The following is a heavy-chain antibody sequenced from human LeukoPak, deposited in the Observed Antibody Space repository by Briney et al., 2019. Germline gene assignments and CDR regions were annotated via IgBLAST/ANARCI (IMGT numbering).Heavy chain of an antibody. CDR3: ARELQLWSLGYYYYGMDV. Sequence: SSETLSLTCTLSGGSLSRSRDCWGWIRQPPGKGLEWIGSIHYNGNTYYSPSLKGRVTISLDTSENQFSLRLTSATASDTAVYYCARELQLWSLGYYYYGMDVWGQGTTVTVSS. V-gene: IGHV4-39*02. CDR2: IHYNGNT. CDR1: GGSLSRSRDC. D-gene: IGHD5-18*01. J-gene: IGHJ6*02.